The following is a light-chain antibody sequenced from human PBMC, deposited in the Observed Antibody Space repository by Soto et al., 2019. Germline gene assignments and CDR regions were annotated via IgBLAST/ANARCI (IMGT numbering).Light chain of an antibody. CDR1: QSVSSY. J-gene: IGKJ1*01. Sequence: EIVLTQSPATLSLSPGERATLSCRASQSVSSYLAWYQQKPGQAPRLLIYDASTRATGIPARFSGSGSGTEFTLIISSLQSEDSAVYYCQQYNSWLWTFGQGTKGDNK. CDR3: QQYNSWLWT. V-gene: IGKV3-15*01. CDR2: DAS.